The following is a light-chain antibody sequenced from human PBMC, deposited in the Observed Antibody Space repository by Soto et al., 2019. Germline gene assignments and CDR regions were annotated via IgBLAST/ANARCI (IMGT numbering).Light chain of an antibody. J-gene: IGLJ1*01. CDR2: GNN. V-gene: IGLV1-40*01. Sequence: QSVVTQPPSVSGAPGQRVTISCTGSSANIGAAYNVDWYQQLPGTAPKLLIYGNNNRPSGVPARFSGSKSGTSASLAIAGLQAEDEGDYYCGTWDDRLDGNYVFGTGTKLTVL. CDR1: SANIGAAYN. CDR3: GTWDDRLDGNYV.